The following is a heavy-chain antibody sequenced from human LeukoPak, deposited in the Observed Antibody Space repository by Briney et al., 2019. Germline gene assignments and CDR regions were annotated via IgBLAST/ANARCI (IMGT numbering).Heavy chain of an antibody. CDR3: ARGVVQRKYYYYYYYMDV. CDR2: INHSGST. D-gene: IGHD2-15*01. Sequence: PSETLSLTCAVYGGSFSGYYWSWIRQPPGKGLEWIGEINHSGSTNYNPSLKSRVTISVDTSKNQFSLKLSSVTAADTAVYYCARGVVQRKYYYYYYYMDVWGKGTTVTVSS. V-gene: IGHV4-34*01. J-gene: IGHJ6*03. CDR1: GGSFSGYY.